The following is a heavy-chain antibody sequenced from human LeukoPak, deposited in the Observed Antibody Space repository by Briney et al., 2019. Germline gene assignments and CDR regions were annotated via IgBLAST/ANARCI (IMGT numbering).Heavy chain of an antibody. CDR3: ARLPDDSGSYYGGFYFDY. V-gene: IGHV5-51*01. CDR2: IYHGDSDT. Sequence: PGESLKISCKGSGYSFTSYWIGWVRQMPGKGLEWMGIIYHGDSDTRYSPSFQGQVTISADKSISTAYLQWSSLKASDTAMYYCARLPDDSGSYYGGFYFDYWGQGTLVTVSS. J-gene: IGHJ4*02. CDR1: GYSFTSYW. D-gene: IGHD1-26*01.